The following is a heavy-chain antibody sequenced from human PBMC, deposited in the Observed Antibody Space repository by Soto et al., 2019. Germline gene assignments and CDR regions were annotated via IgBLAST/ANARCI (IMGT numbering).Heavy chain of an antibody. CDR1: GGSIRSYY. CDR3: ARFNWYFDL. V-gene: IGHV4-59*08. CDR2: IYYSGST. Sequence: PSDTLSLKRTVTGGSIRSYYWSWIRQPPGKGLEWIGYIYYSGSTNYNPSLKSRVTISVDTSKNQFSLKLSSVTAADTAVYYCARFNWYFDLWGRGTLVTVS. J-gene: IGHJ2*01.